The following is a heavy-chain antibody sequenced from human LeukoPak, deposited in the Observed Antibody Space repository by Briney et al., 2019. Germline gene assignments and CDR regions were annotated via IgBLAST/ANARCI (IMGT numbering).Heavy chain of an antibody. V-gene: IGHV4-30-4*07. J-gene: IGHJ6*03. CDR1: GGSISSGSYS. CDR3: ARSPTLYYYYMDV. Sequence: SQTLSLTCAVSGGSISSGSYSWSWIRRPPGKGLEWTGYIYYSGSTNYNPSLKSRVTISVDTSQNQFSLRLSSVTAADTAVYYCARSPTLYYYYMDVWGKGTTVTVSS. CDR2: IYYSGST.